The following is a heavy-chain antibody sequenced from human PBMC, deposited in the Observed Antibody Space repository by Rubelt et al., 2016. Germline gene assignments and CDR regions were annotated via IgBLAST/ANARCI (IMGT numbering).Heavy chain of an antibody. CDR1: GGSFSGYY. D-gene: IGHD5-12*01. Sequence: QVQLQQWGAGLLKPSETLSLTCAVFGGSFSGYYWSWIRQPPGKGLEWIGELNHSGTTNYNPSLKSRVTISVNTSKNQFSLGLTSVTAADTAVYYCARDRASGSLTAWFDPWGQGTLVTVSS. CDR2: LNHSGTT. V-gene: IGHV4-34*02. CDR3: ARDRASGSLTAWFDP. J-gene: IGHJ5*02.